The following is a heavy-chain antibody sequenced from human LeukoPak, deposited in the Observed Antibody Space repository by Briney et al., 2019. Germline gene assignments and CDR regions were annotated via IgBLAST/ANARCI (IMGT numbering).Heavy chain of an antibody. CDR1: GFTFSSYG. J-gene: IGHJ6*02. Sequence: PGGSLRLSCAASGFTFSSYGMHWVRQAPGKGLEWVAFIRYDGSNKYYADSVKGRFTISRDNSKNTLYLQMNSLRAEDTAVYYCAKVMAVASQPSYYGMDVWGQGTTVTVSS. CDR3: AKVMAVASQPSYYGMDV. V-gene: IGHV3-30*02. CDR2: IRYDGSNK. D-gene: IGHD6-19*01.